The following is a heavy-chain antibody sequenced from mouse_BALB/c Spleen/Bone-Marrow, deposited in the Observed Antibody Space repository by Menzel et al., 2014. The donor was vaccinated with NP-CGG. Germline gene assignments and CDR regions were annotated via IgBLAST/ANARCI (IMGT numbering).Heavy chain of an antibody. D-gene: IGHD5-1*01. Sequence: VQLVESGAELVKPGASVKLSCRASGHTFTNYYMYWVKQRPGQGLEWIGEINPSNGGTNFNEKFKSKATLTVDKSSSTAYMQLSSLTSEDSAVYYCTRLPHWGQGTSVTVSS. CDR1: GHTFTNYY. CDR3: TRLPH. V-gene: IGHV1S81*02. J-gene: IGHJ4*01. CDR2: INPSNGGT.